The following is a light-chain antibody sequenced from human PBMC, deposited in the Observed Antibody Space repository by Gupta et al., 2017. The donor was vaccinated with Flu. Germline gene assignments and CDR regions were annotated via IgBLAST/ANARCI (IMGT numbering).Light chain of an antibody. Sequence: PGESATLSCRASQSVGSDRLAWYQQKPGQAPSLLISAASRRATGIPDRFSGSGSGTDFTLTISRLEPEDFAVFYCQQYGNSPQTFGPGTKVEIK. J-gene: IGKJ1*01. CDR1: QSVGSDR. CDR2: AAS. CDR3: QQYGNSPQT. V-gene: IGKV3-20*01.